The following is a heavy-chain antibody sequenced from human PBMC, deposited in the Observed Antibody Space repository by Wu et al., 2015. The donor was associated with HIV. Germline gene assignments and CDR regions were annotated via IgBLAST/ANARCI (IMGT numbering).Heavy chain of an antibody. CDR3: ARAKYYYDSRGYYHDAFDI. CDR1: GYTFTKYG. D-gene: IGHD3-22*01. Sequence: QVQLVQSGAGVKKPGASVKVSCKASGYTFTKYGISWVRQAPGQGLEWMGWISAYNANTNYTQKLQGRVTMSTDTSTTTAYMELRRLTSDDTAIYYCARAKYYYDSRGYYHDAFDIWAKGQWSPSLQ. CDR2: ISAYNANT. J-gene: IGHJ3*02. V-gene: IGHV1-18*01.